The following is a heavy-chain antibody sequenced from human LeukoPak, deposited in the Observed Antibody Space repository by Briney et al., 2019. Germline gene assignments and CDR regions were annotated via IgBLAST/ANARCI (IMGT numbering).Heavy chain of an antibody. CDR2: IYYSGST. CDR1: GVSISSYY. CDR3: ARESARGRAAAGLDY. Sequence: PSETLSLTCSVSGVSISSYYWSWIRQPPGKGLEWIGYIYYSGSTNYNPSLKSRVTISVDTSKNQFSLKLSSVTAADTAVYYCARESARGRAAAGLDYWGQGTLVTVSS. D-gene: IGHD6-13*01. V-gene: IGHV4-59*01. J-gene: IGHJ4*02.